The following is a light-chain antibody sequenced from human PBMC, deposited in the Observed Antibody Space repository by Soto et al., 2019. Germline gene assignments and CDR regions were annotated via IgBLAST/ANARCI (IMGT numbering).Light chain of an antibody. CDR1: QNINTF. J-gene: IGKJ2*01. CDR2: AAS. V-gene: IGKV1-39*01. Sequence: DIQMTQSPPTLSASVGDRVSIACRASQNINTFLHWYQQKPGKAPKLLVYAASSLQNGVPSRFSGRGSGTDFTLTIFSLQPDDFGIYYCQQTYISPHTFGQGTKVDIK. CDR3: QQTYISPHT.